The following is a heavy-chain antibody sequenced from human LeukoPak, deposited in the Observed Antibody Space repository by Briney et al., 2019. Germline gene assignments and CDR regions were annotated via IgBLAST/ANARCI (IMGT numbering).Heavy chain of an antibody. V-gene: IGHV1-18*01. CDR1: GYTFTSYG. D-gene: IGHD3-9*01. J-gene: IGHJ4*02. Sequence: ASVKVSCKASGYTFTSYGISWVRQAPGQGLEWMGWISAYNGNTNYAQKLQGRVTMTTDTSTSTAYMELRSLRSDDTAVYYCASSQGYYDILTGYYFFDYWGQGTLVTVSS. CDR3: ASSQGYYDILTGYYFFDY. CDR2: ISAYNGNT.